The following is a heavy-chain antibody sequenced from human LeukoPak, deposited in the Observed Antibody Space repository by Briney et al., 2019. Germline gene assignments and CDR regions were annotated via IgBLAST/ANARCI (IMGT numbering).Heavy chain of an antibody. CDR1: GYSFINYG. Sequence: GASVKVSCKASGYSFINYGITWVRQAPGQGLEWMGWSSPYNGKTNYAQKVEGRVTMTTDTSTNTAYMELRSLRSDDTAVYYCARGGIDIVTVPVSNWFDPWGQGTLVTVSS. CDR2: SSPYNGKT. D-gene: IGHD2/OR15-2a*01. V-gene: IGHV1-18*01. J-gene: IGHJ5*02. CDR3: ARGGIDIVTVPVSNWFDP.